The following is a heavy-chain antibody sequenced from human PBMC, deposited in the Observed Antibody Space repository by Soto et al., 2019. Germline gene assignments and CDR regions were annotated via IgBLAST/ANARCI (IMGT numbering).Heavy chain of an antibody. J-gene: IGHJ4*02. Sequence: QVTLKESGPVLVKPTETLTLTCTVSGFSLSNARMGVSWIRQPPGKALEWLAHIFSNDEKSYSTSLKSRLTTPKDTSQSRVVLTMANMDPVDTATYYCPRTYSGSYYRWGFDYWGQGTLVTVSS. CDR1: GFSLSNARMG. CDR2: IFSNDEK. CDR3: PRTYSGSYYRWGFDY. D-gene: IGHD1-26*01. V-gene: IGHV2-26*01.